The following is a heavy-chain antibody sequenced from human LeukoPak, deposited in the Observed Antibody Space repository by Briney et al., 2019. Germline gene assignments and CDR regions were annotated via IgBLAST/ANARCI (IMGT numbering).Heavy chain of an antibody. CDR1: GFTFSSYA. CDR3: AIGRRGYSYLDAFDI. D-gene: IGHD5-18*01. Sequence: PGGSLRLSCAASGFTFSSYAMSWVRQAPGKGLEWVANIKQDGSEKYYVDSVKGRFTISRDNAKNSLYLQMNSLRAEDTAVYYCAIGRRGYSYLDAFDIWGQGTMVTVSS. J-gene: IGHJ3*02. CDR2: IKQDGSEK. V-gene: IGHV3-7*03.